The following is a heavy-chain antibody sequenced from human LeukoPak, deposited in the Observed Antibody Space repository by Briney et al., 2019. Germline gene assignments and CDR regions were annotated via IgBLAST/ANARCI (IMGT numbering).Heavy chain of an antibody. V-gene: IGHV3-7*01. CDR1: GFTFSNYY. CDR2: IKQDGSYK. CDR3: ASDNWNNFGY. Sequence: GGSLRLSCAASGFTFSNYYMSWVRQAPGKGLEWVANIKQDGSYKNYVDSVKGRFTISRDNAKNSLYLQMNSLRVEDTAVYYCASDNWNNFGYWGQGTLVTVSS. J-gene: IGHJ4*02. D-gene: IGHD1-20*01.